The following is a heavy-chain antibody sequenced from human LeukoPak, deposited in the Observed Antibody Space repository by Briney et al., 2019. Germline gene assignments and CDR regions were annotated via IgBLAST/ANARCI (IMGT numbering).Heavy chain of an antibody. V-gene: IGHV4-34*01. D-gene: IGHD1-26*01. CDR1: GGSFGGYY. CDR3: ARHKYSGSYYYFDY. CDR2: INHSGST. J-gene: IGHJ4*02. Sequence: SEILSLTCAVYGGSFGGYYWSWIRQPPGKGLEWIGEINHSGSTNYNPSLKSRVTISVDTSKNQFSLKLSSVTAADTAVYYCARHKYSGSYYYFDYWGQGTLVTVSS.